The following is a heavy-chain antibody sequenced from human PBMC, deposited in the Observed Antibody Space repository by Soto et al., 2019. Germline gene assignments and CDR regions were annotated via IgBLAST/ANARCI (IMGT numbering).Heavy chain of an antibody. CDR3: ARSKYRGVLRVLEWYDMDV. CDR1: GGTFSGFA. D-gene: IGHD3-3*01. V-gene: IGHV1-69*01. Sequence: QVQLVQSGAEVKKPGSSVKVSCKASGGTFSGFAISWVRQAPGQGLEWMGGLIHIFNTAHCAQKFQGRVTLTADDSTSTAYMDLSSLRSDDTAVYYCARSKYRGVLRVLEWYDMDVWGQGTTVTVSS. CDR2: LIHIFNTA. J-gene: IGHJ6*02.